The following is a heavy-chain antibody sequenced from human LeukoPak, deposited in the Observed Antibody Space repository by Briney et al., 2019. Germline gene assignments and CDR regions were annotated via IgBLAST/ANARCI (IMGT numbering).Heavy chain of an antibody. D-gene: IGHD6-13*01. CDR2: IYMSGST. CDR1: GRSIISYY. CDR3: AGIAAAGGSDSPHYYYMDV. J-gene: IGHJ6*03. V-gene: IGHV4-4*09. Sequence: PSETLSLTCTVSGRSIISYYWSWIRQPPGKGREGIGYIYMSGSTHSTPSLKSRVTISVDTSKNQFSLKLSSVTAADTAVYYCAGIAAAGGSDSPHYYYMDVWGKGTTVTVSS.